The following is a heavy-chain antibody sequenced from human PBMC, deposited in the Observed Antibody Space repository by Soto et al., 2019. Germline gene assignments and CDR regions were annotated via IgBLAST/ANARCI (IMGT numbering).Heavy chain of an antibody. CDR3: ASDQGVGPASLLGFDI. CDR1: AYTFTNYA. CDR2: INAGNGDT. J-gene: IGHJ3*02. D-gene: IGHD1-26*01. V-gene: IGHV1-3*01. Sequence: QVQLVQSGAEVKKPGASVKVACKASAYTFTNYAMHWARQAPGQRLEWMGWINAGNGDTKYSQKFQGRVSITRATSASTVYMELSSLRSEDTAVYSCASDQGVGPASLLGFDIWCQGTMVTISS.